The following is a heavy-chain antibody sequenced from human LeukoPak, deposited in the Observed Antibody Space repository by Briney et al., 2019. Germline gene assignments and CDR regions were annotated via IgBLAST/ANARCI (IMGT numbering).Heavy chain of an antibody. D-gene: IGHD3-10*01. Sequence: PSETLSLTCTVSGGSISSSSYYWGWIRQPPGKGLEWIGSIYYSGSTYYNPSLKSRVTISVDTSKNQFSLKLSSVTAADTAVYYCARRPLTMVRGTRKDAFDIWGQGTTVTVSS. CDR2: IYYSGST. J-gene: IGHJ3*02. CDR3: ARRPLTMVRGTRKDAFDI. CDR1: GGSISSSSYY. V-gene: IGHV4-39*01.